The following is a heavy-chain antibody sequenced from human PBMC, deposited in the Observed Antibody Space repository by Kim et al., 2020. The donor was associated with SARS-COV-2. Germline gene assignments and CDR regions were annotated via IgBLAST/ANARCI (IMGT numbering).Heavy chain of an antibody. Sequence: TNYGDSGEGRFTISRDNSKHPMYLQMNGLRAEDKAAYYCGSLSFSSSPFDYWGQGTLVTVSS. J-gene: IGHJ4*02. V-gene: IGHV3-NL1*01. D-gene: IGHD6-13*01. CDR3: GSLSFSSSPFDY. CDR2: T.